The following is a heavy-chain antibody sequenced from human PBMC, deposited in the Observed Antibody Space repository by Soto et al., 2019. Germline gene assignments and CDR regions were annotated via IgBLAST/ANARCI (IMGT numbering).Heavy chain of an antibody. CDR1: GFTFSSYA. CDR2: ISYDGSNK. CDR3: ARDHYYDSSGYYYDYYYYGMDV. V-gene: IGHV3-30-3*01. J-gene: IGHJ6*02. D-gene: IGHD3-22*01. Sequence: PGESLKISCAASGFTFSSYAMHWVRQAPGKGLEWVAVISYDGSNKYYADSVKGRFTISRDNSKNTLYLQMNSLRAEDTAVYYCARDHYYDSSGYYYDYYYYGMDVWGQGTTVTV.